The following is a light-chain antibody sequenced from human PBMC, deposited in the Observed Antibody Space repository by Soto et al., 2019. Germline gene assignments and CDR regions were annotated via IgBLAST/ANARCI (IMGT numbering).Light chain of an antibody. J-gene: IGLJ1*01. Sequence: ALTQPASVSGSPGQSITISCTGTSSDVGGYNYVSWYQQHPGKAPKLMIYEVSNRPSGVSNRFSGSKSGNTASLTISGLQADDEADYYCTSYTSSSTLYVFGTGTKVTVL. V-gene: IGLV2-14*01. CDR3: TSYTSSSTLYV. CDR1: SSDVGGYNY. CDR2: EVS.